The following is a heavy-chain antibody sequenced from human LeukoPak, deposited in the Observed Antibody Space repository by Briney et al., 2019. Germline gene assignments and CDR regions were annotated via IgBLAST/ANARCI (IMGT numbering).Heavy chain of an antibody. D-gene: IGHD4-11*01. CDR2: IYTSGST. CDR3: ARGVTTGFDWFDP. CDR1: GGSISNY. Sequence: PSETLSLTCTVSGGSISNYWSWIRQPAGKGLEWIGRIYTSGSTNYNPSLKSRVTMSVDPSKNQFSLKLSSVTAADTAVYYCARGVTTGFDWFDPWGQGTLVTVSS. J-gene: IGHJ5*02. V-gene: IGHV4-4*07.